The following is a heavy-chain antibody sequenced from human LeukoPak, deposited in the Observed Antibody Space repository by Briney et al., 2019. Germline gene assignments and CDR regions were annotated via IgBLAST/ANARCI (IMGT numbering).Heavy chain of an antibody. CDR2: IGISDDLT. V-gene: IGHV3-23*01. J-gene: IGHJ4*02. CDR1: GFTFENFA. Sequence: GGSLRLSCAASGFTFENFAMSWVRQAPGKGLEWVPEIGISDDLTYYADSVKGRFTVSRDNPKNTAYLQMNSLRVEDTAVYYCAPRHCETDFCWLGFDYWGQGALVTVSS. D-gene: IGHD2-21*01. CDR3: APRHCETDFCWLGFDY.